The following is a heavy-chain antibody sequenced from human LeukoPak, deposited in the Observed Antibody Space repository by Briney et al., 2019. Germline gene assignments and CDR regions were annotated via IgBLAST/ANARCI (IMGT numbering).Heavy chain of an antibody. V-gene: IGHV1-8*01. J-gene: IGHJ5*02. CDR3: AVDFWSGYSNWFDP. D-gene: IGHD3-3*01. CDR1: GYTFTSYD. CDR2: MNPNSGNT. Sequence: ASVKVSCKASGYTFTSYDINWVRQATGQGLEWMGWMNPNSGNTGYAQKFQGRVTMTRNTSISTAYMELSSLRSEDTAVSYCAVDFWSGYSNWFDPWGQGTLVTVSS.